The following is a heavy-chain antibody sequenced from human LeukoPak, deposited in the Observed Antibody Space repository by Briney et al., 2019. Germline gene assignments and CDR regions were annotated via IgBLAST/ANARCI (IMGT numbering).Heavy chain of an antibody. Sequence: SETLSLTCTVSGGSISSSSYYWGWIRQPPGKGLEWIGSIYYSGSTYYNPSLKSRVTISVDTSKNQFSLKLSSVTAADTAVYCCAVSGPGYYYYGMDVWGQGTTVTVSS. J-gene: IGHJ6*02. CDR2: IYYSGST. CDR1: GGSISSSSYY. V-gene: IGHV4-39*01. D-gene: IGHD3-10*01. CDR3: AVSGPGYYYYGMDV.